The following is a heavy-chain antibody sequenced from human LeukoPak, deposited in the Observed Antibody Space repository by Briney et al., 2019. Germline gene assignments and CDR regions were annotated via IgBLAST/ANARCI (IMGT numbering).Heavy chain of an antibody. D-gene: IGHD2-2*02. CDR1: GYTFTGYY. CDR2: INPNSGGT. V-gene: IGHV1-2*02. J-gene: IGHJ3*02. CDR3: ARDHGYCSSTSCYNAFDI. Sequence: GASVKVSCKASGYTFTGYYMHWVRQAPGQGLEWMGWINPNSGGTNYAQKFQGRVTMTRDTSISTAYMELCRLRSDDTAVYYCARDHGYCSSTSCYNAFDIWGQGTMVTVSS.